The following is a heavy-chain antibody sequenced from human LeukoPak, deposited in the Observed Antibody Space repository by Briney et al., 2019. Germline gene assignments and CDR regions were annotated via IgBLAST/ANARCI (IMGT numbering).Heavy chain of an antibody. CDR2: IYYSGST. Sequence: SETLSLTCAVSGGSISSYYWSWIRQPPGKGLEWIGYIYYSGSTNYNPSLKSRVTISVDTSKNQFSLKLSSVTAADTAVYYCARERELLQGFDYWGQGTLVTVSS. CDR3: ARERELLQGFDY. J-gene: IGHJ4*02. D-gene: IGHD1-26*01. CDR1: GGSISSYY. V-gene: IGHV4-59*01.